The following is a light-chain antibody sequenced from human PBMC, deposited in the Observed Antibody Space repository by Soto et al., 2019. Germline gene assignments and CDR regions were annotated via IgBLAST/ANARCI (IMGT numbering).Light chain of an antibody. CDR1: QSVGSSY. J-gene: IGKJ1*01. V-gene: IGKV3-15*01. Sequence: DMVVAQKTGTASLTPGERTTLSCGASQSVGSSYLSWYHQKPGQAPRFLIYGASTRATGIPARFSGRGSGTESTFTISRLQSEECAVYYCHDSNTCPRTFAQGTKVDIK. CDR2: GAS. CDR3: HDSNTCPRT.